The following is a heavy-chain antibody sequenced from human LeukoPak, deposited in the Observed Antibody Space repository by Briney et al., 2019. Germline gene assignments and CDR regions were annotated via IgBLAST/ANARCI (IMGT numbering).Heavy chain of an antibody. CDR2: SGST. CDR1: GYSIGSGYY. V-gene: IGHV4-38-2*01. Sequence: SETLSLTCAVSGYSIGSGYYWAWIRQPPGKGLEWIGSSGSTYYNPSLKSRVTISVDRSRNQFSLEMTSVTAADTAVFYCARDKYTTSSGASSEFDYWGQGTLVIVSS. J-gene: IGHJ4*02. D-gene: IGHD6-6*01. CDR3: ARDKYTTSSGASSEFDY.